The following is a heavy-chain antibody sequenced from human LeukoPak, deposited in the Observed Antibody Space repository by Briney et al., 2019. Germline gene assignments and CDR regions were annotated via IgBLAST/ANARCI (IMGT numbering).Heavy chain of an antibody. CDR2: ISWNGGII. J-gene: IGHJ4*02. V-gene: IGHV3-9*01. D-gene: IGHD3-10*01. CDR3: AKADYGSGTYYNVRYFDS. Sequence: PGRSLRLSCAASGFTFDDYAMHWVRQAPGKGLEWVSGISWNGGIIGYADSVKGRFTISRGNAKNSLYLQMNSLRAEDTALYYCAKADYGSGTYYNVRYFDSWGQGTLVTVSS. CDR1: GFTFDDYA.